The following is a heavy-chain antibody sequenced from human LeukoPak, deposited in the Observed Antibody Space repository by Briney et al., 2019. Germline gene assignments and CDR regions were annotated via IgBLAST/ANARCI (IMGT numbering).Heavy chain of an antibody. Sequence: GGSLRLSCAASGFTFSSYGMHWVRQAPGKGLEWVAVISYDGSNKYYADSVKGRFTISRGNSKNTLYLQMNSLRAEETAVYYCAKDTEYSSSWYYYGMDVWGQGTTVTVSS. CDR2: ISYDGSNK. CDR3: AKDTEYSSSWYYYGMDV. J-gene: IGHJ6*02. V-gene: IGHV3-30*18. D-gene: IGHD6-13*01. CDR1: GFTFSSYG.